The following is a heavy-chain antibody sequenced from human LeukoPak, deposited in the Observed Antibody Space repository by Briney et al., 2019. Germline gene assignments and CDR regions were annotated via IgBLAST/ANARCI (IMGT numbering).Heavy chain of an antibody. V-gene: IGHV3-23*01. D-gene: IGHD3-10*01. CDR2: ISGSGGST. Sequence: GGSLRLSCAASGFTFSSYGMSWVRQAPGKGLEWVSGISGSGGSTYYADSVKGRFTISRDNSKNTLYLQMNSLRAEDTAVYYCATAPMVRGVLHYHAFDIWGQGTMVTVSS. CDR1: GFTFSSYG. J-gene: IGHJ3*02. CDR3: ATAPMVRGVLHYHAFDI.